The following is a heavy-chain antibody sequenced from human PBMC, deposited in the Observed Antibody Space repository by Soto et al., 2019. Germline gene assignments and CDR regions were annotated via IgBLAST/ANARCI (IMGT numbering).Heavy chain of an antibody. J-gene: IGHJ6*02. D-gene: IGHD5-18*01. CDR1: GFTFSNFA. V-gene: IGHV3-23*01. CDR3: AKHGGYSFGPGDYYGMDI. Sequence: GGSLRLSCAASGFTFSNFAMNWVRQAPGKGLEWVSGIIGSGGTTYYADSVKGRFTISRDKSKTTLYLQMNSLRAEDTAIYYCAKHGGYSFGPGDYYGMDIWGQGTTVTVSS. CDR2: IIGSGGTT.